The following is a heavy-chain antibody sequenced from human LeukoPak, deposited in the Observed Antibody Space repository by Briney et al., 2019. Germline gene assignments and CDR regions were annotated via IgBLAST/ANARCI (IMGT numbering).Heavy chain of an antibody. V-gene: IGHV3-21*03. Sequence: GGSLRLSCAASGFTFSSYSMNWVRQAPGKGLEWVSSITDSSSYMYYADSVKSRFTISRDSAKNSLYLQMSSLRAEDTAVYYCARHLASDYGDLFDYWGQGTLVTVSS. CDR1: GFTFSSYS. D-gene: IGHD4-17*01. J-gene: IGHJ4*02. CDR3: ARHLASDYGDLFDY. CDR2: ITDSSSYM.